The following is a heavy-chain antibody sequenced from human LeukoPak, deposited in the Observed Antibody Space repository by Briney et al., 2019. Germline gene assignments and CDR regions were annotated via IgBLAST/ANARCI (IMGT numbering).Heavy chain of an antibody. CDR2: IYYSGST. D-gene: IGHD3-3*01. CDR1: GGSISSSSYN. J-gene: IGHJ4*02. V-gene: IGHV4-39*01. CDR3: ARHASVSGNWPRPLDY. Sequence: SETLSLTCTVSGGSISSSSYNWRWVRQPPGKGLEWIANIYYSGSTYYSPSLRSRVTISVDTSKNQFSLKLTSVTAADTAVYLCARHASVSGNWPRPLDYWGQGSLVTVSS.